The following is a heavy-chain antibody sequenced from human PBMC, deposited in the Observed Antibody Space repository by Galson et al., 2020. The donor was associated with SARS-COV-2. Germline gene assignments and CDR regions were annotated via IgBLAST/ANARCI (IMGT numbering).Heavy chain of an antibody. CDR3: ARRIGGYTYPTLTSYFDS. Sequence: HGESLKISCKGSGYSFTTYWIGWVRQMPGKGLEWMGIISPGDSDTRYSPSFQGQVTISADKSISTAYLQWSSLKASDTATYYCARRIGGYTYPTLTSYFDSWGQGTLVTVSS. CDR2: ISPGDSDT. CDR1: GYSFTTYW. J-gene: IGHJ4*02. D-gene: IGHD5-18*01. V-gene: IGHV5-51*01.